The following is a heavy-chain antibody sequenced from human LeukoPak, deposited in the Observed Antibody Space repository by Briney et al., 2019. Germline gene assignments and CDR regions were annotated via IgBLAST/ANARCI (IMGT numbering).Heavy chain of an antibody. V-gene: IGHV1-2*02. CDR2: INPNSGGT. CDR3: ARDSPVVVVLKNWFDP. CDR1: GYTFTGYY. D-gene: IGHD2-15*01. Sequence: ASVKVSCKASGYTFTGYYMHWVRQAPGQGLEWMGWINPNSGGTNYAQKFQGRVTMTRDTSISTAYMELSRLRSDDTAVYHCARDSPVVVVLKNWFDPWGQGTLVTVSS. J-gene: IGHJ5*02.